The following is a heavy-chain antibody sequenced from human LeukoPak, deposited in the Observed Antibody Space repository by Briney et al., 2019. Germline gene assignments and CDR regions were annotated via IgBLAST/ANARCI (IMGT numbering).Heavy chain of an antibody. Sequence: PSETLSLTCTVSGGSISIYHWSWLRHPAGKGLEWIGRIYTSGSTNYNPSLKSRVTMSVDTSKNHFSLKLSSVTAADTAVYYCARKPGDWYFDLWGRGTLVTVSS. CDR1: GGSISIYH. CDR2: IYTSGST. V-gene: IGHV4-4*07. J-gene: IGHJ2*01. D-gene: IGHD7-27*01. CDR3: ARKPGDWYFDL.